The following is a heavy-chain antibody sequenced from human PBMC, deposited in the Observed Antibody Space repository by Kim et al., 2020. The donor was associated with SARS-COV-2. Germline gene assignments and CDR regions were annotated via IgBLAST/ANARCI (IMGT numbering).Heavy chain of an antibody. D-gene: IGHD2-2*01. V-gene: IGHV4-34*01. CDR3: ARRYQLLWTYFDY. CDR1: GGSFSGYY. Sequence: SETLSLTCAVYGGSFSGYYWSWIRQPPGKGLEWIGEINHSGSTNYNPSLKSRVTISVDTSKNQFSLKLSSVTAADTAVYYCARRYQLLWTYFDYWGQGTLVTVSS. CDR2: INHSGST. J-gene: IGHJ4*02.